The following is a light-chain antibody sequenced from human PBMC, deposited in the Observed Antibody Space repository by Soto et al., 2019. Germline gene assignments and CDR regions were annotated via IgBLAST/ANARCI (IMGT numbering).Light chain of an antibody. Sequence: EIVFTQSPGILSLSPGGRATLSFRASQSVSRSYFAWYQQKPGQAPRLPIYDASNRATGIPARFSGSGSGTDFTLTISSLEPEDFAVYYCQQRSSWPITFGQGTRLEIK. V-gene: IGKV3-11*01. CDR3: QQRSSWPIT. J-gene: IGKJ5*01. CDR1: QSVSRSY. CDR2: DAS.